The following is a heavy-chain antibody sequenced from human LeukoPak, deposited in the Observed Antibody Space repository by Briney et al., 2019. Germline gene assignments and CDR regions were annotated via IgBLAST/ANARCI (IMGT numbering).Heavy chain of an antibody. D-gene: IGHD3-22*01. CDR2: ISGSGGST. Sequence: GGSLRLSCAASGFTFSIYAMSWVRQAPGKGLEWVSAISGSGGSTYYADSVKGRFTISRDNSKNTLYLQMNSLRAEDTAVYYCAKVYYDSSGYSNWFDPWGQGTLVTVSS. J-gene: IGHJ5*02. CDR3: AKVYYDSSGYSNWFDP. CDR1: GFTFSIYA. V-gene: IGHV3-23*01.